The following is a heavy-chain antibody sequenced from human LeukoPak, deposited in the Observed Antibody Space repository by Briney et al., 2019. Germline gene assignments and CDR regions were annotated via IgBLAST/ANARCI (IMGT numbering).Heavy chain of an antibody. CDR2: INHSGST. CDR1: GGSFSGYY. V-gene: IGHV4-34*01. CDR3: ARGSAYDY. Sequence: SETLSLTCAVYGGSFSGYYWSWIRQPPGKGLEWIGEINHSGSTNYNPSLKSRVTISVDTSKNQFSLKLSSVTAADTAVYYCARGSAYDYWGQGTLVTVSS. J-gene: IGHJ4*02.